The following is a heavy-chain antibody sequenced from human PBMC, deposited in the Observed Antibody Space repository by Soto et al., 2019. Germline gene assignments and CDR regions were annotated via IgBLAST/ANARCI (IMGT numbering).Heavy chain of an antibody. Sequence: QVQLQQWGAGLLKPSETLSLTCAVYGGSFSGYYWSWIRQPPGKGLEWIGEINHSGSTNYNPSLKSRVTISVDTSKNQFSLKLSSVTAADTAVYYCARTYAYSRAGDVWGQGTTVTVSS. V-gene: IGHV4-34*01. CDR1: GGSFSGYY. D-gene: IGHD6-13*01. J-gene: IGHJ6*02. CDR3: ARTYAYSRAGDV. CDR2: INHSGST.